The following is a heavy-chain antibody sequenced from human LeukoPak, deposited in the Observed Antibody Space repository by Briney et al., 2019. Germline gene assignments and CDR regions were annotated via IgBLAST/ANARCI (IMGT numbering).Heavy chain of an antibody. CDR3: ARFGQKVATAVGY. CDR1: GYTFTGYY. D-gene: IGHD5-12*01. CDR2: INPNSGGT. V-gene: IGHV1-2*06. J-gene: IGHJ4*02. Sequence: ASVKVSCKASGYTFTGYYMHWVRPAPGQGLEWMGRINPNSGGTNYAQKFQGRVTMTRDTSISTAYMELSRLRSDDTAVYYCARFGQKVATAVGYWGQGTLVTVSS.